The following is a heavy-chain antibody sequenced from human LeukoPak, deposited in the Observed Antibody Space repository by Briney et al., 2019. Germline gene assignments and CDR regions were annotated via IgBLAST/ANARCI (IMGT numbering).Heavy chain of an antibody. CDR2: IWYDGSNK. CDR1: GFTFSSYG. Sequence: TGRSLRLSCAASGFTFSSYGMHWVRQAPGKGLEWVAVIWYDGSNKYYADSVKGRFTISRDSSKNTLYLQMNSLKAEDTAVYYCARGRYSSGWYEGWFDPWGQGTLVTVSS. D-gene: IGHD6-19*01. J-gene: IGHJ5*02. CDR3: ARGRYSSGWYEGWFDP. V-gene: IGHV3-33*01.